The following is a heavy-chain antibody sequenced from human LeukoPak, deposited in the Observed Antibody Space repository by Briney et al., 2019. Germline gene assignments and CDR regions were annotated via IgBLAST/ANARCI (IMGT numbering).Heavy chain of an antibody. CDR1: GGSFSGYY. CDR2: INHSGST. CDR3: ATGYCSGGSCYLPFDY. Sequence: PSETLSLTCAVYGGSFSGYYWSWIRQPPGKGLEWIGEINHSGSTNYNPSLKSRVTISVDTSKNQFSLKLGSVTAADTAVYYCATGYCSGGSCYLPFDYWGQGTLVTVSS. V-gene: IGHV4-34*01. D-gene: IGHD2-15*01. J-gene: IGHJ4*02.